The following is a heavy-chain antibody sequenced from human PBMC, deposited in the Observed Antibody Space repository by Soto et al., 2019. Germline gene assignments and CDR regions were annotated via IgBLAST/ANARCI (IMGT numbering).Heavy chain of an antibody. CDR3: ARREIQGPIDY. D-gene: IGHD1-26*01. V-gene: IGHV4-28*01. CDR1: GYSISSSNW. J-gene: IGHJ4*02. CDR2: IYYSGTT. Sequence: QVQLQESGPGLVKPSDTLSLTCAVSGYSISSSNWWGWIRQPPGKGLEWIGYIYYSGTTYYNPSLKSRVTMSVDTCKNLFALKLTSVTAVDTAVYYCARREIQGPIDYWGQGTLVTVSS.